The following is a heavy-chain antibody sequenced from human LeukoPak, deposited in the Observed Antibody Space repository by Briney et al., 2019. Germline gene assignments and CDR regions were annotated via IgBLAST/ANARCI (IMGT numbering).Heavy chain of an antibody. CDR2: ISAYNGNT. Sequence: ASVKVSCKASGYTFTSYGISWVRQAPGQGLEWMGWISAYNGNTNYAQKLQGRVTMTTDTSTNTAYMELRSLRSDDTAVYYCARLPYYGSGSYLDYYYYYMDVGGKGTTVTVSS. D-gene: IGHD3-10*01. CDR1: GYTFTSYG. CDR3: ARLPYYGSGSYLDYYYYYMDV. V-gene: IGHV1-18*01. J-gene: IGHJ6*03.